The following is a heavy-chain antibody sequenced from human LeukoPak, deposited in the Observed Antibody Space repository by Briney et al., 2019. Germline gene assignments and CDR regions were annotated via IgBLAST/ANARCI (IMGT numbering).Heavy chain of an antibody. V-gene: IGHV4-59*01. Sequence: SETLSLTCTVSGGSISSYYWSWIRQPHEKGLGWIGYIYYSGSTNYNPSLKSRVTISVDTSKNQFSLKLRSVTAADTAVYYCARDGGSDWGQGTLVTVSS. CDR3: ARDGGSD. CDR2: IYYSGST. J-gene: IGHJ4*02. CDR1: GGSISSYY. D-gene: IGHD3-16*01.